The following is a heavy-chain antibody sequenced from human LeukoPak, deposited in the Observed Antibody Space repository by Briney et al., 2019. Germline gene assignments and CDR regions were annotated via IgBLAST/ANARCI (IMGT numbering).Heavy chain of an antibody. Sequence: GGSLRLSCAASGLTFSNSAMHWVRQAPGKGLEWVAVISPDGSIKNYVDSVKGRFTLSRDNSMDTLYLQMDSLTVEDTAVYYCARDFFPIADSTWYEIGYWGQGTLVTVSS. V-gene: IGHV3-30-3*01. CDR2: ISPDGSIK. CDR3: ARDFFPIADSTWYEIGY. J-gene: IGHJ4*02. CDR1: GLTFSNSA. D-gene: IGHD2-21*01.